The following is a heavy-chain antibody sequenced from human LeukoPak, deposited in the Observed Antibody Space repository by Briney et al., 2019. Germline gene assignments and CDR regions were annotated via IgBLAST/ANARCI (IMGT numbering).Heavy chain of an antibody. J-gene: IGHJ4*02. CDR3: ARFRAAGMGFDY. CDR2: INHSGST. Sequence: SETLSLTCAVYGGSFSGYYWSWIRQPPGKGLEWIGEINHSGSTNYNPSLKSRVTISVDTSKNQFSLKLSSVTAADTAVYYCARFRAAGMGFDYWGQGTLVTVSS. V-gene: IGHV4-34*01. CDR1: GGSFSGYY. D-gene: IGHD6-13*01.